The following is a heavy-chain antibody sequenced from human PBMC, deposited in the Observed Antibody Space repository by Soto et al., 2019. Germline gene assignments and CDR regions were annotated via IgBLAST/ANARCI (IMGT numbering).Heavy chain of an antibody. CDR1: GGTFSSYA. CDR2: ILPIFGTA. J-gene: IGHJ5*02. CDR3: ARVGTGTTFGWFDP. V-gene: IGHV1-69*01. Sequence: QVQLVQSGAEVKKPGSSVKVSCKASGGTFSSYAISWVRQAPGQGLAWMGGILPIFGTANYAQKFQGRVTITADEAKSPAYMELSSLRSEDTVVYYCARVGTGTTFGWFDPWGQGTLVTVSS. D-gene: IGHD1-1*01.